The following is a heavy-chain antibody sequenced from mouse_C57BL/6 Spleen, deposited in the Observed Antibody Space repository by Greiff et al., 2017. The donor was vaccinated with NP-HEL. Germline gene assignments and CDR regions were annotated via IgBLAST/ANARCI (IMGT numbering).Heavy chain of an antibody. CDR1: GFTFSSYT. Sequence: EVKLVESGGGLVKPGGSLKLSCAASGFTFSSYTMSWVRQTPEKRLEWVATISGGGGNTYYPDSVKGRFTISRDKAKNTLYLHMSSLRSEDTALYDCARECDYDEVWYAMDYWGQGTSVTVSS. CDR3: ARECDYDEVWYAMDY. D-gene: IGHD2-4*01. CDR2: ISGGGGNT. V-gene: IGHV5-9*01. J-gene: IGHJ4*01.